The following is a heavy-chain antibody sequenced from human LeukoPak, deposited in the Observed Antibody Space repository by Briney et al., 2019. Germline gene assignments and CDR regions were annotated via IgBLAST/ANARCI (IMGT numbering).Heavy chain of an antibody. Sequence: PGGSLRLSCEASGYTFSSYEMNWVRQAPGKGPEWVAWISSSTGTVYYADSVKGRFTISRDNAKNSLYLQMKSLRAEDTAVYYCARDPTALQNWDDFTLDYWAREPWSPSPQ. CDR2: ISSSTGTV. CDR1: GYTFSSYE. J-gene: IGHJ4*02. D-gene: IGHD1-1*01. V-gene: IGHV3-48*03. CDR3: ARDPTALQNWDDFTLDY.